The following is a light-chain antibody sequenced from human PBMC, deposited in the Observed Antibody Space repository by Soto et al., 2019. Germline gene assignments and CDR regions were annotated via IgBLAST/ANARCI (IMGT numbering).Light chain of an antibody. J-gene: IGKJ1*01. V-gene: IGKV2-28*01. CDR1: QSLLHSDGYNY. CDR2: LSS. Sequence: DTVMTQSPLSLPVTPEEPASISCRSSQSLLHSDGYNYLDWYLQKPGQSAQVLVYLSSNRASGVTERFSGSGSVTIFTMIISRVEAENVGVYYCMQAMHNPPAFGQGTKVEIK. CDR3: MQAMHNPPA.